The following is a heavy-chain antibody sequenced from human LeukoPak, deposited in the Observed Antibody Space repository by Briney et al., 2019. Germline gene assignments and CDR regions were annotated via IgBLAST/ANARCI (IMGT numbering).Heavy chain of an antibody. CDR3: ARESPYYDFWSGYSVFDY. V-gene: IGHV4-34*01. Sequence: SATLSLTCAVSGGSFSGYYWSWIRQPPGKGLEWIGEINHSGSTNYNPSLKSRVTISVDTSKNQFSLKLSSVTAADTAVYYCARESPYYDFWSGYSVFDYWGQGTLVTVSS. J-gene: IGHJ4*02. CDR1: GGSFSGYY. CDR2: INHSGST. D-gene: IGHD3-3*01.